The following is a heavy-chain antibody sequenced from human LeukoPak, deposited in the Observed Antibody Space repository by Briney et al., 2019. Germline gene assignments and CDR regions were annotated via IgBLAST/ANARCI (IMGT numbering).Heavy chain of an antibody. Sequence: GGSLRLSCAASGFTFSDYYMSWIRQAPGKGLEWVAFIQYAGKDIHYADSVKGRFTISRDNSKNTLYLQMNSLRPEDTAVYYCAKGWDVDTAIDYWGQGTLVTVSS. CDR2: IQYAGKDI. CDR3: AKGWDVDTAIDY. D-gene: IGHD5-18*01. V-gene: IGHV3-30*02. J-gene: IGHJ4*02. CDR1: GFTFSDYY.